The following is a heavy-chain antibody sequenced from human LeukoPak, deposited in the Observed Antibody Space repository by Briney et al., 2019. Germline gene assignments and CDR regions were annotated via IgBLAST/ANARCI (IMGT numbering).Heavy chain of an antibody. D-gene: IGHD4-17*01. CDR1: GGSISSYY. J-gene: IGHJ4*02. CDR2: IYTSGST. CDR3: ARDLGYGDPFDY. Sequence: SETLSLTCTVSGGSISSYYWSWIRQPAGKGLEWIGRIYTSGSTNYNPSLKSRVSISVDTSKNQFSLKLSSVTAADTAVYYCARDLGYGDPFDYWGQGTLVTVSS. V-gene: IGHV4-4*07.